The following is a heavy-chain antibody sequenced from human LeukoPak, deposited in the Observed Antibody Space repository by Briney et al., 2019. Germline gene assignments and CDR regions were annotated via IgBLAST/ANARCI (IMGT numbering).Heavy chain of an antibody. Sequence: PGGSLRLSCTTSGFRSGDYALSWVRLAPGKGLEWISLIRNKAFGRTTEYAASVKGRFVTSTDDSKSIAYLEMNNLKTEDTAVYYCTRGGIVALIGYAFDFWGQGTMVTVSP. J-gene: IGHJ3*01. V-gene: IGHV3-49*04. CDR3: TRGGIVALIGYAFDF. CDR1: GFRSGDYA. CDR2: IRNKAFGRTT. D-gene: IGHD5-12*01.